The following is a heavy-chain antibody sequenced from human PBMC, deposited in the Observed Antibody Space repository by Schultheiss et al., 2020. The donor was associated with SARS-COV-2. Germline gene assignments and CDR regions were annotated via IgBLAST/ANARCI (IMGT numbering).Heavy chain of an antibody. J-gene: IGHJ4*02. Sequence: SETLSLTCTVSGGSISSGSFYWSWIRQPAGKGLEWIGRIYTSGSTNYNPSLKSRVTISVDTSKNQFSLKLSSVTAADTAVYYCARRGKVTTSNPGFDYWGQGTLVTVSS. D-gene: IGHD4-17*01. CDR3: ARRGKVTTSNPGFDY. V-gene: IGHV4-61*02. CDR2: IYTSGST. CDR1: GGSISSGSFY.